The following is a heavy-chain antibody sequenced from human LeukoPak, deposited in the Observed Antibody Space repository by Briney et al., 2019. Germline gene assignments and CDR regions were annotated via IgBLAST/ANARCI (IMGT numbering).Heavy chain of an antibody. J-gene: IGHJ4*02. CDR3: ARGPDYDILADYFDY. V-gene: IGHV3-30*02. D-gene: IGHD3-9*01. Sequence: GGSLRLSCAASGFTFSTYGMHWVRQAPGKGLEWVAFIRYDGSNKFYADSVRGRFTISRDNSKNTLFLQMNSLRPEDTAVYYCARGPDYDILADYFDYWGQGTLVTVSS. CDR1: GFTFSTYG. CDR2: IRYDGSNK.